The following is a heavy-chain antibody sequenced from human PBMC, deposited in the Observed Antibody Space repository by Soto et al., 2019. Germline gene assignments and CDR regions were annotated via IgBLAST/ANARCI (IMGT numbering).Heavy chain of an antibody. D-gene: IGHD4-17*01. V-gene: IGHV3-21*01. Sequence: GGSLRLSCAASGFTFSSYSMNWVRQAPGKGLEWVSSFSSSSSYIYYADSVKGRFTISRDNAKNSLYLQMNSLRAEDTAVYYCARDLNDYGDYVDAFDIWGQGTMVTVSS. J-gene: IGHJ3*02. CDR2: FSSSSSYI. CDR1: GFTFSSYS. CDR3: ARDLNDYGDYVDAFDI.